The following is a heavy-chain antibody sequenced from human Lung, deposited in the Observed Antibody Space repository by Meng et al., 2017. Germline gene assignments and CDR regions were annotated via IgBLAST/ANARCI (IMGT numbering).Heavy chain of an antibody. CDR3: ARDLSNEGSYIYYGMDV. V-gene: IGHV3-48*03. CDR1: GFSFSSYE. J-gene: IGHJ6*02. Sequence: GGSLRLSCLASGFSFSSYEMNWVRQAPGKGLEWIAYIDGSGSTVYYADSVKGRFTISRDNAKNSLYLQMNSLRVEDAAVYYCARDLSNEGSYIYYGMDVWGQGTRVTGYS. D-gene: IGHD3-10*01. CDR2: IDGSGSTV.